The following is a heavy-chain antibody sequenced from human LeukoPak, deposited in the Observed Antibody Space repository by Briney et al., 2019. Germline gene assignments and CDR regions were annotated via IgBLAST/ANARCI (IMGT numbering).Heavy chain of an antibody. J-gene: IGHJ4*02. Sequence: SGPYAGEPTQPLTLTCTFSGFSLSTSGVGVGWIRQPPGTALEWLALIYWDDDKRYSPSLKSTLYIYKDTSKNQVVLIVTNMDPVDTATYYCAHRRSGYNWNHGDFDFWGQGSLVPVSS. CDR1: GFSLSTSGVG. D-gene: IGHD3-22*01. CDR2: IYWDDDK. V-gene: IGHV2-5*02. CDR3: AHRRSGYNWNHGDFDF.